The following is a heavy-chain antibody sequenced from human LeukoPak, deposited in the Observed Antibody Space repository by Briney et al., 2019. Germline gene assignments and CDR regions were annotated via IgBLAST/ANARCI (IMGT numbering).Heavy chain of an antibody. CDR2: IYYSGST. D-gene: IGHD3-22*01. CDR3: ASYYYDSSGYYFFDY. CDR1: GGSISSYY. J-gene: IGHJ4*02. Sequence: SETLSLTCTVSGGSISSYYWSWIRQPPGKGLEWIGYIYYSGSTNYNPSLKSRVTISVDTSKNQFSLKLSSVTAADTAVYYCASYYYDSSGYYFFDYWGQGTLVTVSS. V-gene: IGHV4-59*01.